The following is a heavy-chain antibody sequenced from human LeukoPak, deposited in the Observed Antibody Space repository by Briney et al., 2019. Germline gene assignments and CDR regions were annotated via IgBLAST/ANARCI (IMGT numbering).Heavy chain of an antibody. CDR1: GFTFDDYA. Sequence: GGSLSLSRAASGFTFDDYAMHWVRQAPGKGLEWVSGISWNSGSIGYADSVKGRFTISRDNSKNTLYLQMNSLRTEDTAVYYCAKDAQVYSTYDWRWFDPWGQGTLVTVSS. D-gene: IGHD4-11*01. CDR3: AKDAQVYSTYDWRWFDP. V-gene: IGHV3-9*01. CDR2: ISWNSGSI. J-gene: IGHJ5*02.